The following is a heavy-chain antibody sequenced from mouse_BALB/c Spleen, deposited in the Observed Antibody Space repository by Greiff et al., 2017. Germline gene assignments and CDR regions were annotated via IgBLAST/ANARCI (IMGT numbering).Heavy chain of an antibody. CDR3: ARFYYGSSYFDY. V-gene: IGHV1-63*02. CDR2: IYPGGGYT. D-gene: IGHD1-1*01. Sequence: VQLQQSGAELVRPGTSVKISCKASGYTFTNYWLGWVKQRPGHGLEWIGDIYPGGGYTNYNEKFKGKATLTADTSSSTAYMQLSSLTSEDSAVYFCARFYYGSSYFDYWGQGTTLTVSS. CDR1: GYTFTNYW. J-gene: IGHJ2*01.